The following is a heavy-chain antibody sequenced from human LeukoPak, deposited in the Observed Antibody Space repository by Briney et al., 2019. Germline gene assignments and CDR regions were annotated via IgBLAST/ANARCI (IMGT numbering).Heavy chain of an antibody. CDR1: GGSVSRGGFY. CDR3: ARGVGHGSGYTGVLDL. D-gene: IGHD3-22*01. V-gene: IGHV4-31*11. J-gene: IGHJ4*02. CDR2: IYYSGST. Sequence: SETLSLTCVVSGGSVSRGGFYWNWIRQHPGMGLEWIGYIYYSGSTYDNPSLQSRSSISIETSKNQLSLKLTSLTGADTAVYYCARGVGHGSGYTGVLDLWGQGILVTVSA.